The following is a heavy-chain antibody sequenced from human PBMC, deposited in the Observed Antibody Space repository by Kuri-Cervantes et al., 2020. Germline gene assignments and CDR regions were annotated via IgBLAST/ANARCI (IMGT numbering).Heavy chain of an antibody. J-gene: IGHJ4*02. D-gene: IGHD2-21*02. V-gene: IGHV1-69*05. Sequence: SVKVSCKASGYTFTSYGISWVRQAPGQGLEWMGGIIPIFGTANYAQKFQGRVTITTDESASTAYMELSSLRSEDTAVYYCATALSGAYCGGDCYDPFDYWGQGTLVTVSS. CDR3: ATALSGAYCGGDCYDPFDY. CDR1: GYTFTSYG. CDR2: IIPIFGTA.